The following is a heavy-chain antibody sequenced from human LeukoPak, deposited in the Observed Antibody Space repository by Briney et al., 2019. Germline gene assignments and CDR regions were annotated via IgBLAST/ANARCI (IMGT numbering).Heavy chain of an antibody. CDR3: ARAVDTSQYYYDSSGSVDY. J-gene: IGHJ4*02. V-gene: IGHV1-18*01. CDR2: ISAYNGNT. CDR1: GYTFTSYG. Sequence: ASVKVSCKASGYTFTSYGISWVRQAPGQGLEWMGWISAYNGNTNYAQKLQGRVTMTTDTSTGTAYMELRSLRSDDTAVYYCARAVDTSQYYYDSSGSVDYWGQGTLVTVSS. D-gene: IGHD3-22*01.